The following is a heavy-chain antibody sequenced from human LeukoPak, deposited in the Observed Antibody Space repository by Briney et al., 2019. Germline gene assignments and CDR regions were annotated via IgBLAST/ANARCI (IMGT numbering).Heavy chain of an antibody. CDR3: ARGFYCSGGSCYSLSWFDP. CDR1: GDSISSYY. D-gene: IGHD2-15*01. V-gene: IGHV4-59*12. CDR2: IYYSGST. Sequence: SETLSLTCTVSGDSISSYYWSWIRQPPGKGLEWIGYIYYSGSTYYNPSLKSRVTISVDTSKNQFSLKLSSVTAADTAVYYCARGFYCSGGSCYSLSWFDPWGQGTLVTVSS. J-gene: IGHJ5*02.